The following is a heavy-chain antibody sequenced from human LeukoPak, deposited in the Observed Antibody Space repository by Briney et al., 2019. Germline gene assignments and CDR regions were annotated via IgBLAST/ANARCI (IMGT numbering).Heavy chain of an antibody. CDR2: ISYDGTNK. J-gene: IGHJ4*02. Sequence: GRSLRLSCAASGFTFSSYGMHWARQAPGKGLEWLAVISYDGTNKDYADSVKGRFTISRDNSKNTLYLQVNSLRAEDTAVYYCARDLTFGEFSLGYWGQGTLVTVSS. V-gene: IGHV3-30*03. CDR1: GFTFSSYG. D-gene: IGHD3-10*01. CDR3: ARDLTFGEFSLGY.